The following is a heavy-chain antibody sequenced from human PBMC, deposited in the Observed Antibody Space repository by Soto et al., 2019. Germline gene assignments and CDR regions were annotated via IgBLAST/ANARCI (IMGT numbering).Heavy chain of an antibody. CDR1: GFTFSSYA. V-gene: IGHV3-30-3*01. CDR2: ISYDGSNK. CDR3: ARDLARGRPSWFGELLSGDY. Sequence: GGSLRLSCAASGFTFSSYAMHWVRQAPGKGLEWVAVISYDGSNKYYADSVKGRFTISRDNSKNTLYLQMNSLRAEDTAVYYCARDLARGRPSWFGELLSGDYWGQGTLVTVSS. J-gene: IGHJ4*02. D-gene: IGHD3-10*01.